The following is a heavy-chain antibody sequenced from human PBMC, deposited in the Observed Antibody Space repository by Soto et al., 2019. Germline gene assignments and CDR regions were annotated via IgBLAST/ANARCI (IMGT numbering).Heavy chain of an antibody. J-gene: IGHJ4*02. CDR3: GGASGSYYNPLDY. CDR1: GFTFSSYA. V-gene: IGHV3-30-3*01. CDR2: ISYDGTNN. Sequence: HPGGSLRLSCAASGFTFSSYAMHWVRQAPGKGLEWVAVISYDGTNNYYADSVKGRFTISRDNSKNTLYLQMNSLRAEDTAVYYCGGASGSYYNPLDYWGQGTLVTVSS. D-gene: IGHD3-10*01.